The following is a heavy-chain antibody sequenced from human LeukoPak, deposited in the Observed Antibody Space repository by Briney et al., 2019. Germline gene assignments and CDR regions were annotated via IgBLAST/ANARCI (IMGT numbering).Heavy chain of an antibody. CDR1: GGSFRDYY. J-gene: IGHJ3*02. D-gene: IGHD6-19*01. Sequence: SETLSLTCAVYGGSFRDYYWTWIRQPPGKGLEWIGEINHRGSTHYNPSLKSRVTISVDTSKKQFSLKLSSVTAADTAVYYCATYSTGFDIWGQGTVVTVSS. CDR3: ATYSTGFDI. CDR2: INHRGST. V-gene: IGHV4-34*01.